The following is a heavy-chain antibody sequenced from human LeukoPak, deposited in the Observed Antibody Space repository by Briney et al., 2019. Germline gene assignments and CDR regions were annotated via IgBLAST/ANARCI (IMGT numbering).Heavy chain of an antibody. D-gene: IGHD5-12*01. V-gene: IGHV3-23*01. Sequence: GGSLRLSCAASGFTFSSYAMSGVRQAPGKGLEWVSAISGSGGSTYYADSVKGRFTISRDNSKNTLYLQMHSLRAEHTAVYHCAQDRASLATTPYDYWGQGPLVTVSS. CDR1: GFTFSSYA. CDR2: ISGSGGST. J-gene: IGHJ4*02. CDR3: AQDRASLATTPYDY.